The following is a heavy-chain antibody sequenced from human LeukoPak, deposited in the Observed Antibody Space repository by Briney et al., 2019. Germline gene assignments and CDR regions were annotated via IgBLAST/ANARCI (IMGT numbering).Heavy chain of an antibody. CDR1: GGSFSGYY. CDR3: ASIEVDDYYDSSGYFPNDY. D-gene: IGHD3-22*01. V-gene: IGHV4-34*01. Sequence: PSETLSLTCAVYGGSFSGYYWSWIRQPPGKGLEWIGEINHSGSTNYNPSLKSRVTISVDTSENQFSLKLSSVTAADTAVYYCASIEVDDYYDSSGYFPNDYWGQGTLVTVSS. CDR2: INHSGST. J-gene: IGHJ4*02.